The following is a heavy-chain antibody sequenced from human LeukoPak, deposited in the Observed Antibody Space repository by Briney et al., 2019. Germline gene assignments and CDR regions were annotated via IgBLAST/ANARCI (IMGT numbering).Heavy chain of an antibody. CDR1: GGSISSYY. Sequence: SETLSLTCTVSGGSISSYYWGWIRQPPGKGLEWIGYIYYSGSTNYNPSLKSRVTISVDTSKNQFSLKLSSVTAADTAVYYCARGRSSSSWYEFGYWGQGTLVTVSS. V-gene: IGHV4-59*01. D-gene: IGHD6-13*01. J-gene: IGHJ4*02. CDR2: IYYSGST. CDR3: ARGRSSSSWYEFGY.